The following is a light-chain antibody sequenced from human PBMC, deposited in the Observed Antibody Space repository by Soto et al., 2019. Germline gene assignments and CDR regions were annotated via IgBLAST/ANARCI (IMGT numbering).Light chain of an antibody. J-gene: IGKJ2*01. Sequence: DIQMTQSPSSLSASVGDRVTITCRASQSIRRYLNWYQQKPGKAPKLLIYAASSLQSGVPSRFSGSGSGTDFTLTISSLQPEDFATYYCQQSYSTPYTFGQWTKLEIK. CDR3: QQSYSTPYT. V-gene: IGKV1-39*01. CDR1: QSIRRY. CDR2: AAS.